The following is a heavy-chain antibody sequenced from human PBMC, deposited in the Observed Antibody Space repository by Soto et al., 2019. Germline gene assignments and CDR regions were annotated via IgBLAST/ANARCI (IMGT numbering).Heavy chain of an antibody. J-gene: IGHJ4*02. CDR1: GFTFSSYA. Sequence: GGSLRLSCAASGFTFSSYARHWVRQAPGKGLEWVAVISYDGSNKYYADSVKGRFTISRDNSKNTLYLQMNSLRAEDTAVYYCARASCSGGSCYYSYFDYWGQGTLVTVSS. V-gene: IGHV3-30-3*01. CDR3: ARASCSGGSCYYSYFDY. D-gene: IGHD2-15*01. CDR2: ISYDGSNK.